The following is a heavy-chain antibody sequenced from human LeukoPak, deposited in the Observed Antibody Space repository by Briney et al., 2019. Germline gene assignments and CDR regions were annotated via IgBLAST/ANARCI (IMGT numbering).Heavy chain of an antibody. V-gene: IGHV4-59*01. J-gene: IGHJ3*02. CDR1: GGSLSSYD. D-gene: IGHD2-15*01. CDR3: ARVSRRPRYCSGGSCSPRDKDAFDI. Sequence: SETLSLTCTVSGGSLSSYDWSWIRQPPGKGLEWVGYIYYSGSTNYNPSPKSRGTISVATYKNQFSLQLSSVTAADTAVYYCARVSRRPRYCSGGSCSPRDKDAFDIWGQGTMVTVSS. CDR2: IYYSGST.